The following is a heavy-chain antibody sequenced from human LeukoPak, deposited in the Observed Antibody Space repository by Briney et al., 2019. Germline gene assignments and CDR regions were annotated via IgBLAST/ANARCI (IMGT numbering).Heavy chain of an antibody. D-gene: IGHD4-17*01. CDR1: GYTFTSYY. J-gene: IGHJ3*02. Sequence: ASVKVSCKASGYTFTSYYMHWVRQAPGQGLEWMGIINPSGGSTSYAQKFQGRVTMTRDTSTSTVYMELSSLRSEDTAVYYCAREPKHTYGDYRDAFDIWGQGTMVTVSS. V-gene: IGHV1-46*01. CDR2: INPSGGST. CDR3: AREPKHTYGDYRDAFDI.